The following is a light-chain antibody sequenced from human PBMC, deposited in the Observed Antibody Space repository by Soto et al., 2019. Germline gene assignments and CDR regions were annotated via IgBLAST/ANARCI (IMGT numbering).Light chain of an antibody. CDR2: GAS. Sequence: EMVLTQSPDTLSLSPGRTATLSCMASQTVSGNFLAWYQQRPGQAPRLLIYGASSRATGIPDRFSGSGSGTDFTLTISRLEPEDLAVYYCQQYGSSPETFGQGTKVDIK. CDR3: QQYGSSPET. CDR1: QTVSGNF. J-gene: IGKJ1*01. V-gene: IGKV3-20*01.